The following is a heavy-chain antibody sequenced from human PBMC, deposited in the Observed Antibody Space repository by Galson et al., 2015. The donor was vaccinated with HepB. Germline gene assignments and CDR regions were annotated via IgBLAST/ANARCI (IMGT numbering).Heavy chain of an antibody. CDR3: TTNRWLGPRFFDY. D-gene: IGHD6-19*01. CDR2: IKSKTDGGTT. Sequence: SLRLSCAASGFTFSNAWMNWVRQAPGKGLEWVGRIKSKTDGGTTDYDAPVKGRFTISRDDSENTLYLQMNSLKTEDTAVYYCTTNRWLGPRFFDYWGQGTLVTVSS. CDR1: GFTFSNAW. J-gene: IGHJ4*02. V-gene: IGHV3-15*07.